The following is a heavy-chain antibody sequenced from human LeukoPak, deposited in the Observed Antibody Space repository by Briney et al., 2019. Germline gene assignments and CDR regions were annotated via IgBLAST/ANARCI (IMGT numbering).Heavy chain of an antibody. D-gene: IGHD2-2*01. Sequence: PSETLSLTCTVSGGSISSSSYYWGWIRQPPGKRLEWIGSIYYSGSTYYNPSLKSRVTISVDTSKNQFSLKLSSVTAADTAVYYCARHYCSSTSCSRFDPWGQGTLVTVSS. J-gene: IGHJ5*02. V-gene: IGHV4-39*01. CDR3: ARHYCSSTSCSRFDP. CDR2: IYYSGST. CDR1: GGSISSSSYY.